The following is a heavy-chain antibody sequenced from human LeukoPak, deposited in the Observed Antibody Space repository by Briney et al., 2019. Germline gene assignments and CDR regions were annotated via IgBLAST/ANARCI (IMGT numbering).Heavy chain of an antibody. CDR3: ARLHPLRRGHYYYYMDV. V-gene: IGHV4-34*01. Sequence: SETLSLTCAVYGGSFSGYYWNWLRQPPGKWLEWIGEINHSGSTNYNPSLKSRVTISVDTSKNQFSLKLSSVTAADTAVYYCARLHPLRRGHYYYYMDVWGKGTTVTVSS. CDR2: INHSGST. CDR1: GGSFSGYY. J-gene: IGHJ6*03. D-gene: IGHD4-17*01.